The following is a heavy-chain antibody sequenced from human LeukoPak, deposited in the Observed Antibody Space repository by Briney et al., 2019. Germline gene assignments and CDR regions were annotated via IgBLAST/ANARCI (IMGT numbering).Heavy chain of an antibody. J-gene: IGHJ2*01. CDR3: ARRNYFDL. Sequence: SETLSLTCTVSGGSISSSSYYWGWVRQPPGKGLEWIGSIYYSGSTYYNPSLKSRVTISVDTSKNQFSLKLSSVTAADTAVCYCARRNYFDLWGRGTLVTVSS. V-gene: IGHV4-39*01. D-gene: IGHD1-1*01. CDR1: GGSISSSSYY. CDR2: IYYSGST.